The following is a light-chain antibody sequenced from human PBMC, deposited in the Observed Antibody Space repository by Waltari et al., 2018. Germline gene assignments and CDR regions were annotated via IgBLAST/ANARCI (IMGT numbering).Light chain of an antibody. CDR3: QHYVRLPGT. CDR2: GAS. CDR1: QSVSRS. V-gene: IGKV3-20*01. Sequence: IVLTQSPGTLSLSPGERATLSCRASQSVSRSLAWYQQKPGQAPKLLIYGASTRATGIPDRLTGSGSGTDFSLTISSLEPEDFGMYCCQHYVRLPGTFGQGTKVEIK. J-gene: IGKJ1*01.